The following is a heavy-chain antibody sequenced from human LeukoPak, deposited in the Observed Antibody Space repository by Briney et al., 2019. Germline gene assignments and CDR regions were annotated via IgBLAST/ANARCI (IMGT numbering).Heavy chain of an antibody. D-gene: IGHD1-14*01. CDR1: GFTFTTYA. J-gene: IGHJ6*02. Sequence: GGSLRLSCAASGFTFTTYAMPWVRQAPGKGLEWVAGISFDGSNKYYPDSMKGRFTISRDNSKNTLYLQMNSLRTEDTAVYYCAREVPDRGYGMDVWGQGTTVTVSS. V-gene: IGHV3-30-3*01. CDR2: ISFDGSNK. CDR3: AREVPDRGYGMDV.